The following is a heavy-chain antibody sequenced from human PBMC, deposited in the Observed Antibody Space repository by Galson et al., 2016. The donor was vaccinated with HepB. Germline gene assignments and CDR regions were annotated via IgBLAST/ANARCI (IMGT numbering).Heavy chain of an antibody. Sequence: SLRLSCAASGFTFSNYWMTWVRQAPGKGLEWVANIKQDGSKKYYLDSVEGRFTISRDTAKNSLYLQMNSLRAEDTAVYYCARGITYSYGEAFDYWGQGTLVTVSS. D-gene: IGHD5-18*01. V-gene: IGHV3-7*03. CDR2: IKQDGSKK. J-gene: IGHJ4*02. CDR3: ARGITYSYGEAFDY. CDR1: GFTFSNYW.